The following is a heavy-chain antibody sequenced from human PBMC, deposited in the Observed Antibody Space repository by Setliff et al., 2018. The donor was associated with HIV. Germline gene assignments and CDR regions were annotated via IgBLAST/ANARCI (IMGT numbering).Heavy chain of an antibody. Sequence: GGSLRLSCAASEFTFSVYAMSWLRQAPGKGLEWVSGISGSGSSTYYADSVKGRFTISRDNSKNTLYLQMNRLRADDTAIYYCAKGSGFYDYWGQGTLVTVSS. V-gene: IGHV3-23*01. CDR2: ISGSGSST. D-gene: IGHD3-22*01. J-gene: IGHJ4*02. CDR3: AKGSGFYDY. CDR1: EFTFSVYA.